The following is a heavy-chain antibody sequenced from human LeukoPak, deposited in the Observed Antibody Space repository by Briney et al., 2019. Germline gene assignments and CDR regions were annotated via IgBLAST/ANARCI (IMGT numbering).Heavy chain of an antibody. D-gene: IGHD3-22*01. V-gene: IGHV4-38-2*02. Sequence: SETLSLTCTVSGYSIRNGYYWGWIRQPPGKGLEWIATIYYSGSTYYNPSLKSRVTISIETSKNQFSLKLSSVTAADTAVYYCARVPEYYYDSSGYYWGQGTLVTVPS. J-gene: IGHJ4*02. CDR1: GYSIRNGYY. CDR3: ARVPEYYYDSSGYY. CDR2: IYYSGST.